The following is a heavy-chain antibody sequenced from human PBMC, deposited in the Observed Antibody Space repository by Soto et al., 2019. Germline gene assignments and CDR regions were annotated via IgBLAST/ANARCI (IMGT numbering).Heavy chain of an antibody. V-gene: IGHV3-48*03. CDR1: GFTFSSYE. D-gene: IGHD4-4*01. CDR3: ARDSNGGYYYGMDV. Sequence: GGSLRLSCAASGFTFSSYEMNWVRQAPGKGLEWVSYISSSGSTIYYADSVKGRFTISRDNAKNSLYLQMNSLRAEDTAVYYCARDSNGGYYYGMDVWGQGTTVTVSS. J-gene: IGHJ6*02. CDR2: ISSSGSTI.